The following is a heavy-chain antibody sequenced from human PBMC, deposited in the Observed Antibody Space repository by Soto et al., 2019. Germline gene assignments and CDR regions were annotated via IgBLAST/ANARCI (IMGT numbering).Heavy chain of an antibody. Sequence: GGSMRLSCAASGFTFSDPAMHWVRQASGKGLEWVGRIRSKANNYATAYAASVKGRFTISRDDSKDTAFLHMNTLKTEDTAVYYCTRHLSDYWGQGTLVTVSS. CDR2: IRSKANNYAT. CDR1: GFTFSDPA. CDR3: TRHLSDY. V-gene: IGHV3-73*01. J-gene: IGHJ4*02.